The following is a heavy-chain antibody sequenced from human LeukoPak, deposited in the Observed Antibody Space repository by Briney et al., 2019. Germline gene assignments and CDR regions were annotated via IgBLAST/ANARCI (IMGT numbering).Heavy chain of an antibody. CDR2: MSAYNGNT. CDR1: GYTFTSYG. J-gene: IGHJ4*02. Sequence: GASVTVSYTASGYTFTSYGISWVRQAPGQGLEWMGWMSAYNGNTNYAQKLQGRVTMTTATSTSTAYMELRSLRSDDTAVYYCARAQTDIVVVVAATPFDYWGQGTLVTVSS. V-gene: IGHV1-18*01. D-gene: IGHD2-15*01. CDR3: ARAQTDIVVVVAATPFDY.